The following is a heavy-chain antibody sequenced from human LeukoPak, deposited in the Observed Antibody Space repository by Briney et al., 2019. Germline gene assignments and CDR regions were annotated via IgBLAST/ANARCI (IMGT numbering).Heavy chain of an antibody. CDR1: GGSISSSSYY. CDR2: IYYSGST. J-gene: IGHJ4*02. Sequence: SETLSLTCTVSGGSISSSSYYWGWIRQPPGKGLEWIGSIYYSGSTYYNPSLKSRVTLSVDTSKNQFSLKLSSVTAADTAVYYCARRTTTGMTDYWGQGTLVTVSS. D-gene: IGHD1-1*01. V-gene: IGHV4-39*01. CDR3: ARRTTTGMTDY.